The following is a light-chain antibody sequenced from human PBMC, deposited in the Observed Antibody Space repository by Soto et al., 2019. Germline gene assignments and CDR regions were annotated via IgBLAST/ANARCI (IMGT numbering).Light chain of an antibody. CDR1: QTVRSNY. V-gene: IGKV3-20*01. J-gene: IGKJ2*01. Sequence: ETVLTQSPGTVSLSPGERATLSCTTSQTVRSNYLAWYQQKPGQAPRLLIYGVFNRATGIPDRFSGSGSGTDFTLTISGLEPEDSGVYYCQHYDGSPRTVGQGTKLEI. CDR3: QHYDGSPRT. CDR2: GVF.